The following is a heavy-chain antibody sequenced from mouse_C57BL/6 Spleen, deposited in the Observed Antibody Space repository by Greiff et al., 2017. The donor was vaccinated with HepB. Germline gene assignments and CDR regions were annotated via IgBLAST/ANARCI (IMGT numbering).Heavy chain of an antibody. D-gene: IGHD3-2*02. Sequence: DVMLVESGGGLVKPGGSLKLSCAASGFTFSSYAMSWVRQTPEKRLEWVATISDGGSYTYYPDNVKGRFTISRDNAKNNLYLQMSHLKSEDTAMYYCARDGAQARYFDVWGTGTTVTVSS. V-gene: IGHV5-4*01. CDR2: ISDGGSYT. CDR1: GFTFSSYA. CDR3: ARDGAQARYFDV. J-gene: IGHJ1*03.